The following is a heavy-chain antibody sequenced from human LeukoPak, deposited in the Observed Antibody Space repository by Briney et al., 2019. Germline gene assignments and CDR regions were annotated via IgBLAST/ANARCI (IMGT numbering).Heavy chain of an antibody. CDR3: ARGGPYFYNSGTKGVDFDY. CDR2: ISGSSSTR. D-gene: IGHD3-10*01. Sequence: PGGSLRLSCAASGFTFSSYSMNWVRQAPGKGLEWVSYISGSSSTRYYADSVKGRFTISRDNAKNSLYLQMNSLRAEDTAVYYCARGGPYFYNSGTKGVDFDYWGQGTLVTVSS. J-gene: IGHJ4*02. CDR1: GFTFSSYS. V-gene: IGHV3-48*01.